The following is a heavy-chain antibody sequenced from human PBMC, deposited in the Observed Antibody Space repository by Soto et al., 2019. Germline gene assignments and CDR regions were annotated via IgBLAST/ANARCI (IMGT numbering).Heavy chain of an antibody. CDR1: GDAIYIGGYY. CDR3: ARGMGAENTFYYYYGMDV. Sequence: PSETLSLTCTVSGDAIYIGGYYWTWIRQHPGKGLEWIGYIYHTGKTYYNPSLEGRVTMSVDTSKNQFSLKLASVTAADTAVYYCARGMGAENTFYYYYGMDVWGQGTTVTVSS. V-gene: IGHV4-31*03. CDR2: IYHTGKT. D-gene: IGHD3-16*01. J-gene: IGHJ6*02.